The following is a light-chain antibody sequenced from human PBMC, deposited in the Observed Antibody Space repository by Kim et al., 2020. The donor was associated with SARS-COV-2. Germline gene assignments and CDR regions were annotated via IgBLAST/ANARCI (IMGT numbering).Light chain of an antibody. J-gene: IGKJ4*01. CDR1: QSVRSY. V-gene: IGKV3-11*01. CDR3: QQRKNWPLT. CDR2: DAS. Sequence: EIVLTQSPATLSLSPGERATLSCRASQSVRSYLAWYQQKPGQAPSLLIYDASNRATGIPARFSGSGSGTDFTLTISSLEPEDFAVYYCQQRKNWPLTFGGGTKVDIK.